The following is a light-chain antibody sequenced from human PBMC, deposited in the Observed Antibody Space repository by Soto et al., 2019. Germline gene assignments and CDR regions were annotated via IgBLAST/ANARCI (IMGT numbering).Light chain of an antibody. CDR2: DAS. CDR3: QQYNNWPPIT. J-gene: IGKJ5*01. CDR1: QSISSW. Sequence: DIQMTQSPSPLSASVGDRVTITCRASQSISSWLAWYQQKPGKAPKLLIYDASSLETGVPSRFSGSGSGTEFTLTISSLQSEDFAVYYCQQYNNWPPITFGQGTRLEIK. V-gene: IGKV1-5*01.